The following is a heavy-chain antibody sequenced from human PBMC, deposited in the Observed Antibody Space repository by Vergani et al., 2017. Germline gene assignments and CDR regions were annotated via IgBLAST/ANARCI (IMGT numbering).Heavy chain of an antibody. CDR2: IKQDGSEK. D-gene: IGHD4-11*01. CDR3: AGWTTVGGGIDYYYYYYMDV. CDR1: GFTFSSYW. Sequence: EVQLVESGGGLVQPGGSLRLSCAASGFTFSSYWMSWVRQAPGKGLEWVANIKQDGSEKYYVDSVKGRFTISRDNAKNSLYLQMNSLRAEDTAVYYCAGWTTVGGGIDYYYYYYMDVWGKGTTVTVSS. J-gene: IGHJ6*03. V-gene: IGHV3-7*01.